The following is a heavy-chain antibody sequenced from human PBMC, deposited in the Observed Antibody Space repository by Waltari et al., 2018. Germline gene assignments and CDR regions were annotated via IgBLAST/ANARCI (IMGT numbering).Heavy chain of an antibody. Sequence: QVQLVQSGAEVKKPGASVKVSCKASGYTFTSYDINWVRQATGQGLEWMGWINPNSGGTNYGQKFQGRVTMTRDTAIRTAYMGLRRLGSEDTAGYYCARGRVEVRFLGWLLRTLLDYWGQGTLVTVSS. CDR2: INPNSGGT. CDR1: GYTFTSYD. CDR3: ARGRVEVRFLGWLLRTLLDY. J-gene: IGHJ4*02. V-gene: IGHV1-2*02. D-gene: IGHD3-3*01.